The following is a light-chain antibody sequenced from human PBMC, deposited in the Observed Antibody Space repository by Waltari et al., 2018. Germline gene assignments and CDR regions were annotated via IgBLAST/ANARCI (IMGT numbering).Light chain of an antibody. CDR2: EGS. V-gene: IGLV2-23*01. CDR3: CSDAGSSTWV. J-gene: IGLJ3*02. Sequence: QSALTQPASVSGSPGQSITISCTGTSSDVGSYNLVSWYQQHPGKAPKLMIYEGSKRPSGVCNLLSGSKSCNTASLTISGLQAEDEADYYCCSDAGSSTWVFGGGTKLTVL. CDR1: SSDVGSYNL.